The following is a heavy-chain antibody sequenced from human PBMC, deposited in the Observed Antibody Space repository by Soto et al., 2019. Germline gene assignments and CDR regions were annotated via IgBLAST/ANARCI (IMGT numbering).Heavy chain of an antibody. Sequence: QVQLVQSGAEVKEPGASVTVSCRASGDRFTDYYMHWVRQAPGQGLEWMGWINPNSGVTKYAQKFQGWVTMTRDTSIRTAYMQLSRLRFDDTAIYYCARESGGATATLDYYYFYMDVWGTGTTVTVSS. D-gene: IGHD5-12*01. CDR3: ARESGGATATLDYYYFYMDV. CDR1: GDRFTDYY. V-gene: IGHV1-2*04. CDR2: INPNSGVT. J-gene: IGHJ6*03.